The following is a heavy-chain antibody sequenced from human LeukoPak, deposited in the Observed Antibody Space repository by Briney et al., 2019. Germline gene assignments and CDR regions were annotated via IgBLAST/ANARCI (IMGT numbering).Heavy chain of an antibody. CDR3: ARGGGYSYGPYFDY. D-gene: IGHD5-18*01. Sequence: SETLSLTCAVYGGSFSGYYWSWIRQPPGKGLEWIGEINHSGSTNYNPSLKSRVTISVDTSKNQFSLKLSSVTAADTAVYYCARGGGYSYGPYFDYWGREPWSPSPQ. V-gene: IGHV4-34*01. CDR2: INHSGST. CDR1: GGSFSGYY. J-gene: IGHJ4*02.